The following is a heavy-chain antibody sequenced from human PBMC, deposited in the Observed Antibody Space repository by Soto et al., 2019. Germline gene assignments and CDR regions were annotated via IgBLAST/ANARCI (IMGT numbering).Heavy chain of an antibody. D-gene: IGHD6-13*01. CDR2: IYYSGST. Sequence: SSETLSLTCTVSGGSVSSGSYYWSWIRQPPGKGLEWIGYIYYSGSTNYNPSLKSRVTISVDTSKNQFSLKLSSVTAADTAVYYCARWASSSWLYYFDYWGQGTLVTVSS. CDR3: ARWASSSWLYYFDY. J-gene: IGHJ4*02. CDR1: GGSVSSGSYY. V-gene: IGHV4-61*01.